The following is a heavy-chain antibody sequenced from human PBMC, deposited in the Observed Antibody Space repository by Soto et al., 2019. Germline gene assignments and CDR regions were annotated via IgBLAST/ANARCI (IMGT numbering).Heavy chain of an antibody. Sequence: EVHLAESGGGLVKPGGSLRLSCVASGLTFSDAWMNWVRHPPGKGLECVGRIKSKVHGETTDYAASVKGRFIISRDDSKNTLYLQMNSLKSEDTALYYCSPEAGYNRYWGQGSLVTVSS. CDR2: IKSKVHGETT. V-gene: IGHV3-15*01. CDR3: SPEAGYNRY. D-gene: IGHD3-9*01. J-gene: IGHJ4*02. CDR1: GLTFSDAW.